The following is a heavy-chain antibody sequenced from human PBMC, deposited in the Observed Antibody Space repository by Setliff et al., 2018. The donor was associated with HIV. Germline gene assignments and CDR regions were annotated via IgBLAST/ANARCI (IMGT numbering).Heavy chain of an antibody. J-gene: IGHJ4*02. Sequence: GGSLRLSCAASGFTFSNYWMHWVRQAPGKGPVWVSRIAVDGSRTDYADSVKGRFTISRDNTRSTLYLQMNRLRVEDTAVYYCVRGPQFRPHWGQGTLVTVSS. CDR1: GFTFSNYW. CDR3: VRGPQFRPH. V-gene: IGHV3-74*01. CDR2: IAVDGSRT.